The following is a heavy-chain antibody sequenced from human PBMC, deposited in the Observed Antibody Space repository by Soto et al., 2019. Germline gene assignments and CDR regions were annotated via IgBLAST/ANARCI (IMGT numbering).Heavy chain of an antibody. CDR2: IVVGSGNT. D-gene: IGHD5-18*01. CDR3: AALGLNTAVADPGD. CDR1: GFTFTSSA. J-gene: IGHJ4*02. V-gene: IGHV1-58*01. Sequence: QMQLVQSGPEVKKPGTSVKVSCKASGFTFTSSAVQWVRQARGQRLEWIGWIVVGSGNTNYAQKFQERVTITRDMSTSTAYTELSSLRSEDTAVYYCAALGLNTAVADPGDWGQGTLVTVSS.